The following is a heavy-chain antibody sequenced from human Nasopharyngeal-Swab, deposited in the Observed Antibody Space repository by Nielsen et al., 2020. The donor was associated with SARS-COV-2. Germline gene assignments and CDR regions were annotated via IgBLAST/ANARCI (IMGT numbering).Heavy chain of an antibody. Sequence: SLKISCAASGFTFDDYAFHWVRQAPGKGLEWVSGISWNSGDIRYADSVKGRFTISRDNAKNSLYLQMNSLRTEDTALYYCAKDDSGWVGYFHYWGQGTLVTVSS. V-gene: IGHV3-9*01. CDR1: GFTFDDYA. D-gene: IGHD3-10*01. CDR3: AKDDSGWVGYFHY. J-gene: IGHJ4*02. CDR2: ISWNSGDI.